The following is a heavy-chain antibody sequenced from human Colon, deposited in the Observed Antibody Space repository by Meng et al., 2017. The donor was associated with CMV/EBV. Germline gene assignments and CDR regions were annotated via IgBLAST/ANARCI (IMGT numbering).Heavy chain of an antibody. CDR2: TYYRSKWYT. V-gene: IGHV6-1*01. D-gene: IGHD2-15*01. J-gene: IGHJ4*02. CDR3: AKSLPHFDY. Sequence: CAISGDSVSTNSGAWNWLRQSPSRGLEWLGRTYYRSKWYTDYAVSVKSRITINPDTSKNQFSLQLTSMTPEDTAVYYCAKSLPHFDYWGQGTLVTVSS. CDR1: GDSVSTNSGA.